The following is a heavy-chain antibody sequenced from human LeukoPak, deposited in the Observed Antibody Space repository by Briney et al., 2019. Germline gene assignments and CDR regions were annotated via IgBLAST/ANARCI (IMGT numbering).Heavy chain of an antibody. J-gene: IGHJ6*02. Sequence: ASVKVSCKASGYTFTSYAMHWVRQATGQRLEWMGWINAGNGNTKYSQKFQGRVTITRDTSASTAYMELSSLRSEDTAVYYCASAYCGGDCYSGYYYYGMDVWGQGTTVTVSS. CDR1: GYTFTSYA. CDR2: INAGNGNT. V-gene: IGHV1-3*01. CDR3: ASAYCGGDCYSGYYYYGMDV. D-gene: IGHD2-21*02.